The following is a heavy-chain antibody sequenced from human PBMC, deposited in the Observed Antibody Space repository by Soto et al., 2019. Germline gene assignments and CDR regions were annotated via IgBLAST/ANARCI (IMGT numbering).Heavy chain of an antibody. CDR1: GGSISSGDYY. D-gene: IGHD3-9*01. V-gene: IGHV4-30-4*01. CDR2: IYYSGST. CDR3: ARGSDMENYYHYGMDV. Sequence: SETLSLTCTVSGGSISSGDYYWSWIRQPPGKGLEWIGYIYYSGSTYYNPSLKSRVTISVDRSKNQFSLKLSSVTAADTAVYYCARGSDMENYYHYGMDVWGQGTTVTVSS. J-gene: IGHJ6*02.